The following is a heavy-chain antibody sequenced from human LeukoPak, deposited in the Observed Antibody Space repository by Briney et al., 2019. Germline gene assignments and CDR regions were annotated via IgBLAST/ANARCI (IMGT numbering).Heavy chain of an antibody. V-gene: IGHV4-39*01. CDR3: ARHMLAVAGNDAFDI. D-gene: IGHD6-19*01. J-gene: IGHJ3*02. Sequence: SETLSLTCTVSGGSISSSSYYWGWIRQPPGKGLEWIGSIYYSGSTYYNPSLKSRVTISVDTSKNQFSLKLSSVTAADTAVYYCARHMLAVAGNDAFDIWGRGTMVTVSS. CDR1: GGSISSSSYY. CDR2: IYYSGST.